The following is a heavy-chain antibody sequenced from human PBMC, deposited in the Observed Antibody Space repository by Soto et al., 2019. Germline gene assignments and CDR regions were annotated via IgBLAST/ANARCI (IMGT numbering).Heavy chain of an antibody. Sequence: ASVKVSCKASGGNFRRYAISWVRQAPGQGLEWMGGILPIFGSPSHAQKFQGRVTVTADESTSTAYLELTSLTSEDTAMYYCARLSDGGYPIYYYYGMDVWGQGTTVTVSS. CDR3: ARLSDGGYPIYYYYGMDV. J-gene: IGHJ6*02. D-gene: IGHD3-22*01. CDR2: ILPIFGSP. CDR1: GGNFRRYA. V-gene: IGHV1-69*13.